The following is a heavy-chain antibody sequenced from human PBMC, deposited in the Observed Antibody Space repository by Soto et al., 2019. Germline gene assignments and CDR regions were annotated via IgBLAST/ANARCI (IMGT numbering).Heavy chain of an antibody. CDR1: GFTFTSSA. V-gene: IGHV1-58*01. CDR3: AAVDYGDYRLGWFDP. Sequence: QMQLVQSGPQVKKPGTSVKVSCKASGFTFTSSAVQWVRQARGQRLEWIGWIVVGSGNTNYAQKFQERVTITRDMSTSTAYRELSSLRSEDTAVYYCAAVDYGDYRLGWFDPWGQGTVVTVSS. CDR2: IVVGSGNT. J-gene: IGHJ5*02. D-gene: IGHD4-17*01.